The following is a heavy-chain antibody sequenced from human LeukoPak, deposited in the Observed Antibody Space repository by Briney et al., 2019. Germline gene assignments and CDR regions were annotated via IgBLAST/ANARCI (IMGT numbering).Heavy chain of an antibody. D-gene: IGHD3-3*01. CDR2: ISGFGDST. Sequence: PGGSLRLSCAASGFTFSSYWMHWVRQAPGKGLEWVSAISGFGDSTYYTDSVKGRFTISRDNSKNTLFLQVNSLRAEDTAVYYCAKGTFHDFWSGPSFDYWGQGTLVTVSS. CDR3: AKGTFHDFWSGPSFDY. CDR1: GFTFSSYW. J-gene: IGHJ4*02. V-gene: IGHV3-23*01.